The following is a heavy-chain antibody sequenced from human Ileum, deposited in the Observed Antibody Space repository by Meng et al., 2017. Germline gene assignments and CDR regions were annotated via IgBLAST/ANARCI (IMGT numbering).Heavy chain of an antibody. CDR3: VGEVGPRDFDN. J-gene: IGHJ4*02. CDR2: ISFDGNYK. CDR1: VFTFSSHA. V-gene: IGHV3-30*15. Sequence: QGPLGVSGGGVFQPVRSLGAPCAASVFTFSSHAMHWVRQAPGKGLEWVALISFDGNYKDYPDTVKGRFTISRDNSKNTLYLQMSSLRVEDTAVYYCVGEVGPRDFDNWGQGILVTVSS. D-gene: IGHD1-26*01.